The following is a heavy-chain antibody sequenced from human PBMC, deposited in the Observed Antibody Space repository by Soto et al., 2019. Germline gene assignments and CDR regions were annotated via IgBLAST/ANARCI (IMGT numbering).Heavy chain of an antibody. J-gene: IGHJ6*02. CDR2: IIPIFGTA. V-gene: IGHV1-69*06. D-gene: IGHD4-17*01. CDR3: ARVVMTTVVTGNYYYYGMDV. CDR1: GGTFSSYA. Sequence: SVKVSCKASGGTFSSYAISWERQAPGEGLEWMGGIIPIFGTANYAQKFQGRVTITADKSTSTAYMELSSLRSEDTAVYYCARVVMTTVVTGNYYYYGMDVWGQGTTVTVSS.